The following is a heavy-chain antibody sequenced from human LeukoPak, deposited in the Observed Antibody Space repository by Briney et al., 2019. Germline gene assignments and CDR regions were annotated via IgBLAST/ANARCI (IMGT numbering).Heavy chain of an antibody. Sequence: GGALRLSLAASGFTFSSYGMHWVRPAPGKGLEWVAFIRYDGSNKYYADSVKGRFTISRDNSKNTLYLQMNSLRVEDTAIYYCARDTWSGYDYFSYYFDYWGQGTLVTVSS. V-gene: IGHV3-30*02. J-gene: IGHJ4*02. D-gene: IGHD5-12*01. CDR1: GFTFSSYG. CDR2: IRYDGSNK. CDR3: ARDTWSGYDYFSYYFDY.